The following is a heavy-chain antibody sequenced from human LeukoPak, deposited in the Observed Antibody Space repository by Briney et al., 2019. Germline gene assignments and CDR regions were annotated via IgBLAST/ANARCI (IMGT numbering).Heavy chain of an antibody. CDR1: GFTFSSYA. CDR2: ISGSGGST. V-gene: IGHV3-23*01. CDR3: AKEGGGRETMVRGVIIPFDY. Sequence: GGSLRLSCAASGFTFSSYAMSWVRQAPGKGLEWVSAISGSGGSTYYADSVKGRFTISRDNSKNTLYLQMNSLRAEDTAVYYCAKEGGGRETMVRGVIIPFDYWGQGTLVTVSS. J-gene: IGHJ4*02. D-gene: IGHD3-10*01.